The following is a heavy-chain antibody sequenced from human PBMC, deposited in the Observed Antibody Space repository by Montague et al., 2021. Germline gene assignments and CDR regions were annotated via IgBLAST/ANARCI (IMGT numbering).Heavy chain of an antibody. V-gene: IGHV4-61*01. Sequence: SETLSLTCSVSGDSVRCGIYHWGWIRQSPGKGLEWIGYICDGGIATYKTSLGSRVTMSLDTSSNQFSLNLRSATAADTAVYYCAAYYYGGGGRGSWGQGTLVTVSS. J-gene: IGHJ5*02. CDR3: AAYYYGGGGRGS. CDR1: GDSVRCGIYH. D-gene: IGHD3-22*01. CDR2: ICDGGIA.